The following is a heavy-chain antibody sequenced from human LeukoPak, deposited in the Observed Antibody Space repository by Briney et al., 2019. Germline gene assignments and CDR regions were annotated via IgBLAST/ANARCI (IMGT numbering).Heavy chain of an antibody. CDR2: ISYSGST. CDR1: AGSISNYY. Sequence: SETLSLTCTVSAGSISNYYWSWIRQPPGKGLEWIGYISYSGSTNYYPSLKSRVTISVDTSKNQFSLKLSSVTAADTAVYYCARLGPAAGTSFDHWGQGTLVTVSS. D-gene: IGHD6-13*01. V-gene: IGHV4-59*08. CDR3: ARLGPAAGTSFDH. J-gene: IGHJ4*02.